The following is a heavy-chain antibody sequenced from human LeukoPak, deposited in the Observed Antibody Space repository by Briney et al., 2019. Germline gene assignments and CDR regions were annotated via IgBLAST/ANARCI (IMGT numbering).Heavy chain of an antibody. CDR3: ARAMVRGVITPDY. CDR1: GYTCTGYY. V-gene: IGHV1-2*06. Sequence: ASVKVSCKASGYTCTGYYMHWVRQAPGQGLEWMGRINPNSGGTNYAQKFQGRVTMTRDTSISTAYMELSRLRSDDTAVYYCARAMVRGVITPDYWGQGTLVTVSS. J-gene: IGHJ4*02. CDR2: INPNSGGT. D-gene: IGHD3-10*01.